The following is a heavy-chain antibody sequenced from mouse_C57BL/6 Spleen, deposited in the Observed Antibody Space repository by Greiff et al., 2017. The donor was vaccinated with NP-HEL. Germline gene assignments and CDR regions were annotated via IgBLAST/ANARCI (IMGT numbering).Heavy chain of an antibody. V-gene: IGHV1-82*01. Sequence: VKLVESGPELVKPGASVKISCKASGYAFSSSWMNWVKQRPGKGLEWIGRIYPGDGDTNYNGKFKGKATLTADKSSSTAYMQLSSLTSEDSAVYFCARYGDYYGSSYGAMDYWGQGTSVTVSS. CDR1: GYAFSSSW. D-gene: IGHD1-1*01. CDR3: ARYGDYYGSSYGAMDY. CDR2: IYPGDGDT. J-gene: IGHJ4*01.